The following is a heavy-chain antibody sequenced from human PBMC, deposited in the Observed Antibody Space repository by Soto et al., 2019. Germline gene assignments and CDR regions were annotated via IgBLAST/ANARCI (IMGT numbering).Heavy chain of an antibody. D-gene: IGHD3-3*01. CDR1: GYTFNTYG. Sequence: ASVKVSCKTSGYTFNTYGINWVRQAPGQGLELMGWISAYDGKTTYAEKFQGRVTLTTDTSTSTAYMELRSLRSDDTAIYYCARDPHEFWTSYWFDPWSQGTPVTVLL. V-gene: IGHV1-18*01. CDR2: ISAYDGKT. J-gene: IGHJ5*02. CDR3: ARDPHEFWTSYWFDP.